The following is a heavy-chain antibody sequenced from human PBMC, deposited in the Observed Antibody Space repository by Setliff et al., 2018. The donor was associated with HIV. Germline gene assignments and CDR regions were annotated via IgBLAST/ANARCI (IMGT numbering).Heavy chain of an antibody. J-gene: IGHJ4*02. CDR3: ARDRSSGGYTYGLIDY. CDR2: INPYSGDT. D-gene: IGHD5-18*01. CDR1: GYTFTGYY. Sequence: ASVKVSCKASGYTFTGYYMHWVRQAPGQGLEWMGRINPYSGDTNYAQKFQGRVTMTRDTSISTAYMELSRLRSDDTAVYYCARDRSSGGYTYGLIDYWGQGRLVTVSS. V-gene: IGHV1-2*06.